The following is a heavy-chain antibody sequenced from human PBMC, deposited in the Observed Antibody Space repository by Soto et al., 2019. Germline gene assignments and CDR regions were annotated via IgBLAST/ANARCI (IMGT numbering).Heavy chain of an antibody. CDR1: GDSVSSNSAA. CDR3: ASCITMIVVVIIHYYYYGMDV. Sequence: PSPTLSLTCAISGDSVSSNSAAWNWIRQSPSRGLEWLGRTYYRSKWYNDYAVSVKSRITINPDTSKNQFSLQLNSVTPEDTAVYYCASCITMIVVVIIHYYYYGMDVWGQGTTVTVSS. J-gene: IGHJ6*02. V-gene: IGHV6-1*01. D-gene: IGHD3-22*01. CDR2: TYYRSKWYN.